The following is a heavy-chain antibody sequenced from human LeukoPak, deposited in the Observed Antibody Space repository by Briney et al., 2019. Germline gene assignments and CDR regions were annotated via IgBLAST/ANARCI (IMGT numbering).Heavy chain of an antibody. CDR3: ARDPSGGWPVTMRPYYGMDV. CDR1: GGSISSSNW. D-gene: IGHD3-22*01. Sequence: PSGTLSLTCAVSGGSISSSNWWSWIRQPPGKGLEWIGYIYYSGSTNYNPSLKSRVTISVDTSKNQFSLKLSSVTAADTAVYYCARDPSGGWPVTMRPYYGMDVWGQGTTVTVSS. V-gene: IGHV4-61*01. CDR2: IYYSGST. J-gene: IGHJ6*02.